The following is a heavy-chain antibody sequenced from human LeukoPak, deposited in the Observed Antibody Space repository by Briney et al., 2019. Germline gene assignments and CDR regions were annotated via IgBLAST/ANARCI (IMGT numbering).Heavy chain of an antibody. J-gene: IGHJ4*02. CDR2: ISEDGSNE. CDR3: ARESESSGWYDY. D-gene: IGHD6-19*01. V-gene: IGHV3-30*03. CDR1: GFTFNNYG. Sequence: GGSLRLTCAASGFTFNNYGMHCVRQAPGKGLEWVAFISEDGSNEKYADSVKGRFTISRDNSKNSLYLQMNSLRSDDTALYYCARESESSGWYDYWGQGTLVTVSS.